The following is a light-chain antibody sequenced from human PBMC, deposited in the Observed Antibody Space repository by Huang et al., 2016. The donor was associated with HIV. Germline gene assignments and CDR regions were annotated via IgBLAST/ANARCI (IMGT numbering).Light chain of an antibody. CDR2: DAS. CDR3: QQRSNWPLT. V-gene: IGKV3-11*01. CDR1: QSVSSY. J-gene: IGKJ3*01. Sequence: EIVLTQSPATLSLSPGERATLSCRASQSVSSYLAWYQEKPGQAPRLLIYDASNRATGIPARFSGSGSGTDFTLTISSLEPEDFVVYYYQQRSNWPLTFGPGTKVDIK.